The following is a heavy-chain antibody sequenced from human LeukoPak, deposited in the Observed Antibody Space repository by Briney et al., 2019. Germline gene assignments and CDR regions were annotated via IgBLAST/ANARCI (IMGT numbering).Heavy chain of an antibody. CDR2: INSDGSST. Sequence: GGSLRLACAASGFTFSSYWMHWVRQAPGKGLVWVSRINSDGSSTSYADSVKGRFTISRDNAKNTLYLQMNSLRAEDTAVYYCARAPGYSSGWYRVDYWGQGTLVTVSS. CDR1: GFTFSSYW. D-gene: IGHD6-19*01. V-gene: IGHV3-74*01. J-gene: IGHJ4*02. CDR3: ARAPGYSSGWYRVDY.